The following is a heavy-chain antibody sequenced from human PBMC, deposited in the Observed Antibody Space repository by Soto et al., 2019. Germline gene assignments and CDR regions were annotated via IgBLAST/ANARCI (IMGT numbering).Heavy chain of an antibody. CDR3: AKVTKRAAAGRYEYYKYGMDV. J-gene: IGHJ6*02. CDR1: GFAFSTYA. Sequence: GSLRLSCAASGFAFSTYAMTWVRQAPGQGLEWVSVISGSGGSSYYADSVKGRFTISRDNSKNTLFLQMNGLRAEDTAVYYCAKVTKRAAAGRYEYYKYGMDVWGQGTTVTVSS. V-gene: IGHV3-23*01. CDR2: ISGSGGSS. D-gene: IGHD6-13*01.